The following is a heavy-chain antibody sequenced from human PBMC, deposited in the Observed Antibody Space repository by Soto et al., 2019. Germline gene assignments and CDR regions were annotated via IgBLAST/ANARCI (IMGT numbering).Heavy chain of an antibody. CDR3: ARVPPGIAAAGTLVYYFDY. CDR2: ISAYNGNT. J-gene: IGHJ4*02. D-gene: IGHD6-13*01. V-gene: IGHV1-18*01. Sequence: ASVKVSCKASGYTFTSYGISWVRQAPGQGLEWMGWISAYNGNTNYAQKLQGRVTMTTDTSTSTAYMELRSLRSDDTAVYYCARVPPGIAAAGTLVYYFDYWGQGTLVTVSS. CDR1: GYTFTSYG.